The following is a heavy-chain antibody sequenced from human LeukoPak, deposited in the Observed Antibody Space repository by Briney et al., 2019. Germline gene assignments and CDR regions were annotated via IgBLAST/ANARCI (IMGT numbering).Heavy chain of an antibody. J-gene: IGHJ4*02. CDR1: GYTFTSYG. Sequence: ASVKVSCKASGYTFTSYGISWVRQAPGQGLEWMGWISAYTGNTNYAQKLQGRVTMTTDTSTSTAYMELRSLRSDDTAVYYCAREMVRGVIMGGSDYWGQGTLVTVSS. V-gene: IGHV1-18*01. CDR2: ISAYTGNT. CDR3: AREMVRGVIMGGSDY. D-gene: IGHD3-10*01.